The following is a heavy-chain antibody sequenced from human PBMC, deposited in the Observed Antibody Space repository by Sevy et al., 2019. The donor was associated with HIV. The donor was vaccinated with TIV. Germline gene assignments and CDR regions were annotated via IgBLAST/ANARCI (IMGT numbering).Heavy chain of an antibody. Sequence: SETLSLTCTVSGGSISSGGYYWSWIRQHPGKGLEWIGNIYYSGSTYYNPSLKSRVTISVDTSKNQFSLKLSSVTAADTAVYYCARSGITMVRGVIDYWGQGTLVTVSS. J-gene: IGHJ4*02. V-gene: IGHV4-31*03. D-gene: IGHD3-10*01. CDR1: GGSISSGGYY. CDR2: IYYSGST. CDR3: ARSGITMVRGVIDY.